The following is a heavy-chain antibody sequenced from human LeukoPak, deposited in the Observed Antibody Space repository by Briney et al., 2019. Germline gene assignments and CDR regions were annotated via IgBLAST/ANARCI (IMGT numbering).Heavy chain of an antibody. Sequence: GASVKVSCKASGYSFTGYYIHWVRQAPGQGLAWMGWIDPYSGDTTYAQKFQGRLTLTRDTSINTAYMEVTRLTSDDTAMFYCARDPPATTAFDVWGQGTMVTVSS. J-gene: IGHJ3*01. CDR3: ARDPPATTAFDV. D-gene: IGHD1-1*01. CDR2: IDPYSGDT. V-gene: IGHV1-2*02. CDR1: GYSFTGYY.